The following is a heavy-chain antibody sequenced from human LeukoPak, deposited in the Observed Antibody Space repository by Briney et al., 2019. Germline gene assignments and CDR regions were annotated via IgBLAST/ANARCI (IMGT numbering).Heavy chain of an antibody. CDR2: ISSSGITI. Sequence: GGSLRLSCAASGFTFSSYEMNWVRQAPGKGLEWVSYISSSGITIYYADSVKGRFTISRDNAKNSLYLQMNSLRAEDTAVYYCARDQNSHSGYDLWGQGTLVTVSS. CDR1: GFTFSSYE. V-gene: IGHV3-48*03. J-gene: IGHJ4*02. D-gene: IGHD5-12*01. CDR3: ARDQNSHSGYDL.